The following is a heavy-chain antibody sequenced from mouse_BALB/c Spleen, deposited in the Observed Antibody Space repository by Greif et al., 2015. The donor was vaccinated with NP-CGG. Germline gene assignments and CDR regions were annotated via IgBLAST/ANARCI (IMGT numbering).Heavy chain of an antibody. CDR2: ISSGGSYT. CDR3: AIRENVFDY. CDR1: GFTFSSYA. Sequence: DVQLVESGGGLVKPGGSLKLSCAASGFTFSSYAMSWVRQTPEKRLEWVATISSGGSYTYYPDSVKGRFTISRDNAKNTLYLQMSSLRSEDTAMYYCAIRENVFDYWGQGTTLTVSS. J-gene: IGHJ2*01. V-gene: IGHV5-9-3*01.